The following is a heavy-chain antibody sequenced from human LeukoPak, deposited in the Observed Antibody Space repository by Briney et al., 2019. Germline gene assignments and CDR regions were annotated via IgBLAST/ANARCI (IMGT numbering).Heavy chain of an antibody. J-gene: IGHJ4*02. Sequence: GGSLRLYCAASGFTFSDYYMSWIRQAPGKGLEWVSYISSSGSTIYYADSVKGRFTISRDNAKNSLYLQMNSLRAEDTAVYYCARSYCGGDCYSGFDYWGQGTLVTVSS. D-gene: IGHD2-21*02. CDR1: GFTFSDYY. CDR3: ARSYCGGDCYSGFDY. CDR2: ISSSGSTI. V-gene: IGHV3-11*01.